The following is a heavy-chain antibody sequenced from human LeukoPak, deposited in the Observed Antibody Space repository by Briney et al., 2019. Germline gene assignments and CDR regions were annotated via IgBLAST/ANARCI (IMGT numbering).Heavy chain of an antibody. J-gene: IGHJ4*02. D-gene: IGHD6-13*01. CDR3: ARDHSWYYFDY. Sequence: SETLSLTCTASGGSISSYYWSWIRQPPGKGLEWIGYIYYSGSTNYNPSLKSRVTISVDTSKNQFSLKLSSVTAADTAVYYCARDHSWYYFDYWGQGTLVTVSS. CDR2: IYYSGST. CDR1: GGSISSYY. V-gene: IGHV4-59*12.